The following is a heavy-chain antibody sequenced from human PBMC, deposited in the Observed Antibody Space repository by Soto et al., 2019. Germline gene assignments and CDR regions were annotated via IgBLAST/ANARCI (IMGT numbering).Heavy chain of an antibody. CDR2: INPSGGST. CDR1: GYTFTSYY. V-gene: IGHV1-46*01. J-gene: IGHJ5*02. D-gene: IGHD3-9*01. Sequence: ASVKVSCKASGYTFTSYYMHWVRQAPGQGLEWMGIINPSGGSTSYAQKFQGRVTMTRDTSTSTVYMELSSLRSEDTAVYYCARGSRALFSRHTVQVRYFDWSSNCFDPWGQGTLVTVSS. CDR3: ARGSRALFSRHTVQVRYFDWSSNCFDP.